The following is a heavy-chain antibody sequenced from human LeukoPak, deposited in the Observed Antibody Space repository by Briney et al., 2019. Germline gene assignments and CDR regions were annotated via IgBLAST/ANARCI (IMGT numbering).Heavy chain of an antibody. J-gene: IGHJ6*02. V-gene: IGHV1-2*02. CDR3: ARPITDYDSYGMDV. CDR1: GYTFTGYY. Sequence: ASVKVSCKASGYTFTGYYMHWVRQAPGQGLEWMGWINPNSGGTNYAQKFQGRVTMTRDTSISTAYMELSRQRSDDTAVYYCARPITDYDSYGMDVWGQGTTVTVSS. D-gene: IGHD3-3*01. CDR2: INPNSGGT.